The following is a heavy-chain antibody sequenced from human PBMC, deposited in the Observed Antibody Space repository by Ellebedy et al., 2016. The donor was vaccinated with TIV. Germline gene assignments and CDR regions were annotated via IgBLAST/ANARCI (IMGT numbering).Heavy chain of an antibody. CDR1: GGSISSYY. CDR3: ARTYYDFWSDYYDVSYMDV. J-gene: IGHJ6*03. V-gene: IGHV4-59*01. D-gene: IGHD3-3*01. Sequence: SETLSLXXTVSGGSISSYYWSWIRQPPGKGLEWIGYIYYSGSTNYNPSLKSRVTISVDTSKNQFSLKLSSVTAADTAVYYCARTYYDFWSDYYDVSYMDVWGKGTTVTVSS. CDR2: IYYSGST.